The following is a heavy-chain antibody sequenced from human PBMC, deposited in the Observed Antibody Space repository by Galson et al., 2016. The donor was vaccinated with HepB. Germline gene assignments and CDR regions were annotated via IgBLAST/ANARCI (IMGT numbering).Heavy chain of an antibody. CDR1: GFTFTSYG. CDR2: ISFDGTEK. Sequence: SLRLSCAAAGFTFTSYGIHWVRQAPGKGLEWVAVISFDGTEKYYADSVKGRFTISRDNFKKTVSLQMNSLRAEDTAVYYCAKGEYPVDYHYGMDAWGKGTMVTVSS. CDR3: AKGEYPVDYHYGMDA. J-gene: IGHJ6*04. V-gene: IGHV3-30*18. D-gene: IGHD2/OR15-2a*01.